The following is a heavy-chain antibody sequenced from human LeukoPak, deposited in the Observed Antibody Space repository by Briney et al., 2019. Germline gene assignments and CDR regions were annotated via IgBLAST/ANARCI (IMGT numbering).Heavy chain of an antibody. V-gene: IGHV5-10-1*01. CDR2: IDPSDSYT. CDR1: GYSFTTYW. CDR3: LPDVLSRCEGPDY. D-gene: IGHD2-8*01. J-gene: IGHJ4*02. Sequence: GESLKISCKGSGYSFTTYWIIWVRQMPGKGLEWMGRIDPSDSYTDYSPSFQGHVTMLVDKSINTAYLQWSSLKASDTAIYYCLPDVLSRCEGPDYWGQGTLVTV.